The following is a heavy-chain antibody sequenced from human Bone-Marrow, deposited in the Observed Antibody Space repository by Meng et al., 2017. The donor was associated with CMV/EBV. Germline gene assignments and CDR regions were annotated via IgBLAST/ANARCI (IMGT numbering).Heavy chain of an antibody. Sequence: GESLKISCAASGFTFSSYSMNWVRQAPGKGLEWVSSISSSSYIYYADSVKGRFTISRDNAKNSLYLQMNSLRAEDTAVYYCARDALVLRFLEWFPDNVCYYGMDVWGQGTTVTVSS. D-gene: IGHD3-3*01. V-gene: IGHV3-21*01. CDR3: ARDALVLRFLEWFPDNVCYYGMDV. CDR2: ISSSSYI. CDR1: GFTFSSYS. J-gene: IGHJ6*02.